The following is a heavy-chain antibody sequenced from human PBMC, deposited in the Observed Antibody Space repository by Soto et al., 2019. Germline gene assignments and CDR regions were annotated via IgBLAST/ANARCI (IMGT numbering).Heavy chain of an antibody. J-gene: IGHJ5*02. CDR3: SSPLRWPAEPLHT. Sequence: EVQLVESGGGLVQPGGSLRLSCAASGFTVSSNYMSWVRQAPGKGPEWVSVTYSGGSTYYADSVKGRFTISRDNSTNTLYLQLISRRAEERVVYYWSSPLRWPAEPLHTWAQGPLGTVSS. V-gene: IGHV3-66*01. CDR2: TYSGGST. CDR1: GFTVSSNY. D-gene: IGHD1-1*01.